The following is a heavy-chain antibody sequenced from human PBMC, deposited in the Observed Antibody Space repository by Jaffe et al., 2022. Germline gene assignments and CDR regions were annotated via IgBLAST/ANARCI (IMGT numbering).Heavy chain of an antibody. CDR2: ISSNGGST. D-gene: IGHD6-19*01. CDR1: GFTFSSYA. J-gene: IGHJ4*02. Sequence: EVQLVESGGGLVQPGGSLRLSCAASGFTFSSYAMHWVRQAPGKGLEYVSAISSNGGSTYYANSVKGRFTISRDNSKNTLYLQMGSLRAEDMAVYYCAREAVAGGVDYWGQGTLVTVSS. CDR3: AREAVAGGVDY. V-gene: IGHV3-64*01.